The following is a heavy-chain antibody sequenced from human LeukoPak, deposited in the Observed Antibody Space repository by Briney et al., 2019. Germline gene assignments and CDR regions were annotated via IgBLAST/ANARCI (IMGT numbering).Heavy chain of an antibody. CDR3: ARDSDYYGSGSYEDY. D-gene: IGHD3-10*01. Sequence: GASVKVSCKASGYTLTIYGISWVRQAPGQGLEWMGWISAYNGNTNYAQKLQGRVTMTTDTSTSTAYMELRSLRSDDTAVYYCARDSDYYGSGSYEDYWGQGTLVTVSS. CDR1: GYTLTIYG. J-gene: IGHJ4*02. V-gene: IGHV1-18*01. CDR2: ISAYNGNT.